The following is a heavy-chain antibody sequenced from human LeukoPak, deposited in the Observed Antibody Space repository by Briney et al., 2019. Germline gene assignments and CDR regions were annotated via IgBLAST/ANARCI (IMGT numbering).Heavy chain of an antibody. CDR1: GGSISNYY. CDR2: IYYTGST. J-gene: IGHJ3*02. CDR3: AKTTTPGDAFDI. D-gene: IGHD4-17*01. V-gene: IGHV4-59*01. Sequence: PSETLSLTCTVSGGSISNYYWSWIRQPPGKGLEWIGYIYYTGSTNYNSSLKSRVTISVDTSKNQFSLKLSSVTAADTAVYYCAKTTTPGDAFDIWGQGTMVTVSS.